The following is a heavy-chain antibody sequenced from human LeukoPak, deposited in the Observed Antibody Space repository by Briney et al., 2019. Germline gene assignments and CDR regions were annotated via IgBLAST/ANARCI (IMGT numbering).Heavy chain of an antibody. V-gene: IGHV4-59*11. D-gene: IGHD4-23*01. Sequence: SETLSLTCTVSGGSISSHYWNWIRQPPGKGLEWIGYIYYSGSTNYNPSLKSRVTISVDTSKNQFSLKLSSVTAAVTAVYYCARETTVVTPGRSDVLDIWGQGTMVTVSS. J-gene: IGHJ3*02. CDR2: IYYSGST. CDR1: GGSISSHY. CDR3: ARETTVVTPGRSDVLDI.